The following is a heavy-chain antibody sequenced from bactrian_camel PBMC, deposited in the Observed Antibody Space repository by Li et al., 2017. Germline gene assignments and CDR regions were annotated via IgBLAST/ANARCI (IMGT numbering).Heavy chain of an antibody. V-gene: IGHV3S1*01. Sequence: QLVESGGGSVQAGESLRLSCAASGFTSDSHWMFWVRQAPGKEREGLAAITSGGDTHYSALVKGRFTISRDNAKNTLYLQLSSLKTEDTALYYCATHGGGWEFDYWGQGTQVTVS. CDR1: GFTSDSHW. D-gene: IGHD7*01. CDR3: ATHGGGWEFDY. CDR2: ITSGGDT. J-gene: IGHJ4*01.